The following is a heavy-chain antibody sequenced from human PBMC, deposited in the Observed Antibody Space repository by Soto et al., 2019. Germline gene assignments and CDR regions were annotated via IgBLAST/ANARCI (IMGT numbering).Heavy chain of an antibody. CDR1: GGSISSYY. D-gene: IGHD6-13*01. V-gene: IGHV4-59*01. CDR3: ARDRSIAAAGTFWFDP. Sequence: PSETLSLTCTVSGGSISSYYWSWIRQPPGKGLEWIGYIYYSGSTNYNPSLKSRVTISVDTSKNQFSLKLSSVTAADTAVYYCARDRSIAAAGTFWFDPWGQGNLVTVSS. CDR2: IYYSGST. J-gene: IGHJ5*02.